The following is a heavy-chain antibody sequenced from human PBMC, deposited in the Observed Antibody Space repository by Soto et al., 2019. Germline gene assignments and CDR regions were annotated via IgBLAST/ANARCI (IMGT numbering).Heavy chain of an antibody. Sequence: GGSLRLSCAASGFTFSSYWMHWVRQAPGKGLVWVSRINSDGSSTSYADSVKGRFTISRDNAKNTLYLQMNSLRAEDTAVYYCARAPGYCSGGSCLWKLAYYYYYMDVWGKGTTVTVSS. J-gene: IGHJ6*03. CDR2: INSDGSST. D-gene: IGHD2-15*01. CDR1: GFTFSSYW. CDR3: ARAPGYCSGGSCLWKLAYYYYYMDV. V-gene: IGHV3-74*01.